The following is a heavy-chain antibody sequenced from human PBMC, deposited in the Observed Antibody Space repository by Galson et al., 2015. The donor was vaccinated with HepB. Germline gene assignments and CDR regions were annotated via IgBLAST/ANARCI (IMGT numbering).Heavy chain of an antibody. V-gene: IGHV1-3*01. Sequence: SVKVSCKASGYTFSNYAMHWVRQAPGQRLEWMGWINAGSGNTRYSQKFQGTVTITRDTSASTAYMELSSLRSEDTAVYYCARDLSPNDRGYYYMDVWGKGTTVTVSS. J-gene: IGHJ6*03. CDR1: GYTFSNYA. D-gene: IGHD2-8*01. CDR3: ARDLSPNDRGYYYMDV. CDR2: INAGSGNT.